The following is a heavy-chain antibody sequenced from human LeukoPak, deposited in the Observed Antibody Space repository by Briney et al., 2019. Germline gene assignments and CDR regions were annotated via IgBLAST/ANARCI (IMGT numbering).Heavy chain of an antibody. Sequence: SETLSLTCTVSGGSIGSDDYYWSWIRQPPGKGLEWIGHITYSGSTDYSPSLRSRVTMSVDTSKNQFSLKLNSVTAAETAMYFCARGGVGGYDYFDSWGQGTLVAVSS. J-gene: IGHJ4*02. CDR2: ITYSGST. CDR3: ARGGVGGYDYFDS. D-gene: IGHD5-12*01. V-gene: IGHV4-30-4*01. CDR1: GGSIGSDDYY.